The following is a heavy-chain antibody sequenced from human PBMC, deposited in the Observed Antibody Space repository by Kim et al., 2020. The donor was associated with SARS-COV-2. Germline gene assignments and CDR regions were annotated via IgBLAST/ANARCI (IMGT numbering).Heavy chain of an antibody. CDR2: IYYSGST. D-gene: IGHD3-3*01. CDR3: ARSGLWSGYRPFDY. Sequence: SETLSLTCTVSGGSISSYYWSWIRQPPGKGLEWIGYIYYSGSTNYNPTLKSRVTISVDTSKNQFSLKLSSVTAADTAVYYCARSGLWSGYRPFDYWGQGTLVTVSS. CDR1: GGSISSYY. V-gene: IGHV4-59*13. J-gene: IGHJ4*02.